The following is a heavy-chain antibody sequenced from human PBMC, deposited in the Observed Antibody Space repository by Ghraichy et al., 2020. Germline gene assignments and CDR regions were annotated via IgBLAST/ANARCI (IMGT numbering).Heavy chain of an antibody. D-gene: IGHD6-13*01. CDR1: GGSISSSSYY. CDR2: IYYSGST. J-gene: IGHJ3*02. Sequence: SETLSLTCTVSGGSISSSSYYWGWIRQPPGKGLEWIGSIYYSGSTYYNPSLKSRVTISVDTSKNQFSLKLSSVTAAETAVYYCARRVTLIAAAEIDAFDIWGQGTMVTVSS. CDR3: ARRVTLIAAAEIDAFDI. V-gene: IGHV4-39*01.